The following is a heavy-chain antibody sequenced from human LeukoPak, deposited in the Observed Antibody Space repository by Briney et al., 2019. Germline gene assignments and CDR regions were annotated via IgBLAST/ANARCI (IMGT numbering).Heavy chain of an antibody. CDR2: ISSSSSYI. Sequence: PGGSLRLSCAASGFTFSSYSMNWVRQAPGKGLEWVSSISSSSSYIYYADSVKGRFTISRDNAKNSLYLQMNSLRAEDTAVYYCAREGDYYDSSGPRYAFDIWGQGTMVTVSS. D-gene: IGHD3-22*01. CDR3: AREGDYYDSSGPRYAFDI. CDR1: GFTFSSYS. V-gene: IGHV3-21*01. J-gene: IGHJ3*02.